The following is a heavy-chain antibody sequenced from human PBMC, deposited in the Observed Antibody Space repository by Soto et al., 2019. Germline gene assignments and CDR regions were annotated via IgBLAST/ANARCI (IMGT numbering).Heavy chain of an antibody. V-gene: IGHV3-23*01. J-gene: IGHJ4*02. Sequence: EVQLLESGGGLVQPGGSLRLSCAASGFTFSSYAMSWVRQAPGKGLEWVSAISGSGGSTYYADSVKGRFTISRDNSKNTMYLQMNSLRAEDTAVYYCAKVQRPHVLRFLDMEFDYWGQGTLVTVSS. CDR2: ISGSGGST. D-gene: IGHD3-3*01. CDR3: AKVQRPHVLRFLDMEFDY. CDR1: GFTFSSYA.